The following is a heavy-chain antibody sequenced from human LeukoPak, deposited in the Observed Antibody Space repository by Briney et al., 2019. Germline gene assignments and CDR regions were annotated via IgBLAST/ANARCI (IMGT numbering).Heavy chain of an antibody. CDR2: IKQDGSQE. CDR3: ARGVPYDSWSGPHYSDY. J-gene: IGHJ4*02. V-gene: IGHV3-7*01. Sequence: GGSLRLSCAASRFTLSTYWMSWVRQAPGKGLEWVARIKQDGSQEYYVDSVKGRFTISRDSAKNSLYLQMNSLRAEDTAVYYCARGVPYDSWSGPHYSDYWGQGTLVTVSS. D-gene: IGHD3-3*01. CDR1: RFTLSTYW.